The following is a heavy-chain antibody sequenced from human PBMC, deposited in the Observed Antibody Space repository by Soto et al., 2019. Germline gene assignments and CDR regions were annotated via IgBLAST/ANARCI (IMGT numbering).Heavy chain of an antibody. Sequence: PSETLSLTCTVSGGSISSSSYYWGWIRQPPGKGLEWIGSIYYSGSTYYNPSLKSRVTISVDTSKNQFSLKLSSVTAADTAVYYCARFGIRNRYFDPWGQGTLVTVSS. J-gene: IGHJ4*02. CDR3: ARFGIRNRYFDP. V-gene: IGHV4-39*01. CDR1: GGSISSSSYY. D-gene: IGHD1-20*01. CDR2: IYYSGST.